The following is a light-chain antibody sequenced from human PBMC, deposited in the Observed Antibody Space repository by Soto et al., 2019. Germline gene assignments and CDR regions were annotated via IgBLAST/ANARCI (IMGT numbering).Light chain of an antibody. Sequence: EIQMTQSPSTLSASVGDRVTITCRASQSISSWLAWYQQKPGQAPKLLIYDASSLESGVPSRFSGSGSGTEFTLTITSLQPDDFATYYCQQYNSYPWTFGQGTKVEIK. CDR1: QSISSW. CDR2: DAS. V-gene: IGKV1-5*01. CDR3: QQYNSYPWT. J-gene: IGKJ1*01.